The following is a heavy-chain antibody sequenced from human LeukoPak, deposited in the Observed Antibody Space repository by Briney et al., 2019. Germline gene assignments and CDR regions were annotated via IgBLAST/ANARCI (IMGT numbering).Heavy chain of an antibody. CDR1: GFTFDDYA. CDR2: ITWNSDNI. D-gene: IGHD3-16*01. V-gene: IGHV3-9*03. Sequence: SLRLSCAASGFTFDDYAMHWVRQAPGKGLEWVPGITWNSDNIEYADSVKGRFTISRDNAKNSLYLQMNSLRAEDMALYYCAKGGGGRLIYYYYMDVWGKGTRSPSP. CDR3: AKGGGGRLIYYYYMDV. J-gene: IGHJ6*03.